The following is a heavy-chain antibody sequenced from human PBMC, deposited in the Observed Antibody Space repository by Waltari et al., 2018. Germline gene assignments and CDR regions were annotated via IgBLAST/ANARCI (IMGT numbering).Heavy chain of an antibody. Sequence: QLQLQESGPGPVKPSETLSLTCSVSGGSLDTPNNYWSWIRQPPGQGLEWIGTISYAGTTYTNPSLRSRLTMSRDTSKNQLSLTLGSTTAADTAVYYCATYIGASVGTAAFDVWGQGTMVTVSS. CDR2: ISYAGTT. D-gene: IGHD5-12*01. V-gene: IGHV4-39*01. J-gene: IGHJ3*01. CDR3: ATYIGASVGTAAFDV. CDR1: GGSLDTPNNY.